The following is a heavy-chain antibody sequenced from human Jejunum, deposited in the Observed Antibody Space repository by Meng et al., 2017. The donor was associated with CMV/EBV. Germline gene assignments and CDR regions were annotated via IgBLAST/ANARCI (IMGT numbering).Heavy chain of an antibody. Sequence: TFISYAIRWVRQAPGNGLEWVSAISGSGCSTYFAVSVKCRFTISRDNSKNTLYLQMNSLRAEDTAVYYCAKDAGCGGTNCYTLSDYCGQGTLVTVSS. V-gene: IGHV3-23*01. J-gene: IGHJ4*02. CDR3: AKDAGCGGTNCYTLSDY. CDR2: ISGSGCST. D-gene: IGHD2-2*02. CDR1: TFISYA.